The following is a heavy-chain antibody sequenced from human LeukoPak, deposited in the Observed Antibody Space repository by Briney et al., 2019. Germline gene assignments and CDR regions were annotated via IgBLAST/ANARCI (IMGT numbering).Heavy chain of an antibody. D-gene: IGHD5-12*01. CDR3: ARFAHVYSAYDY. CDR1: GYTFTSYY. CDR2: INPSGSST. Sequence: ASVKVSCKASGYTFTSYYIHWVRLAPGQGLEWMGIINPSGSSTHYAQKFQGRVTMTRDTSTSTVYVDLGNLRSEDTAVYYCARFAHVYSAYDYWGQGTLVTVSS. V-gene: IGHV1-46*01. J-gene: IGHJ4*02.